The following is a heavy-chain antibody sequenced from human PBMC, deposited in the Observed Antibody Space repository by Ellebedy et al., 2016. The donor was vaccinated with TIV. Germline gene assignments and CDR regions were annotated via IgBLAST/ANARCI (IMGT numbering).Heavy chain of an antibody. CDR1: GGPFSSYA. V-gene: IGHV1-69*04. CDR3: ATGYSYDYWYFDL. CDR2: IIPILGIA. J-gene: IGHJ2*01. Sequence: AASVTVSCKASGGPFSSYAISWVRQAPGKGLEWMGRIIPILGIANYAQNFQGRVTITADKSTSTAYMELSSLRSEDTAVYYCATGYSYDYWYFDLWGRGTLVTVSS. D-gene: IGHD5-18*01.